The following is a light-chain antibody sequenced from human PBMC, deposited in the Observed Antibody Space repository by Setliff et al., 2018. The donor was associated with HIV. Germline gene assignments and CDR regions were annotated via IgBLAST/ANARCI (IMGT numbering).Light chain of an antibody. CDR3: ATYTARLGLV. Sequence: QSALTQPASVSGSPGQSITISCTGTSSDVDTFDFVSWYQPHPDKAPKLLIYEVTNRPSGISNRFSGSKSGNTASLTISGLHEEDEGDYYCATYTARLGLVFGTGTKVTVL. CDR2: EVT. J-gene: IGLJ1*01. V-gene: IGLV2-14*01. CDR1: SSDVDTFDF.